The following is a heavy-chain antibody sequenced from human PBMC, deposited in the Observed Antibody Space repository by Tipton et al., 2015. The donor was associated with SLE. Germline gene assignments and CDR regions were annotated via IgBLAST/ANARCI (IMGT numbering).Heavy chain of an antibody. CDR1: GGSISSYY. D-gene: IGHD3-10*01. CDR3: ARALSGYYFDY. CDR2: IYYSGST. Sequence: TLSLPCTVSGGSISSYYWNWIRQPPGKGLEWIGYIYYSGSTNYNPSLKSRVTISVDTSKNQFSLKLSSVTAADTAVYYCARALSGYYFDYWGQGTLVTVSS. V-gene: IGHV4-59*01. J-gene: IGHJ4*02.